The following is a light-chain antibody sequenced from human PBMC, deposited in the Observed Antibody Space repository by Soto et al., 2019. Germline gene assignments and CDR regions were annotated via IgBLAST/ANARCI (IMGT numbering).Light chain of an antibody. CDR2: GAS. J-gene: IGKJ4*01. V-gene: IGKV3D-15*01. CDR3: QQNNNWPLT. CDR1: QSVRSN. Sequence: EIVMTQSPVTLSVSPGERATLSCRASQSVRSNLAWYQQKPGQAPRLLIYGASTRATGIPTRFSGSGSGTEFTLTISSLQSEDFAVYHCQQNNNWPLTFGGGTKVEIK.